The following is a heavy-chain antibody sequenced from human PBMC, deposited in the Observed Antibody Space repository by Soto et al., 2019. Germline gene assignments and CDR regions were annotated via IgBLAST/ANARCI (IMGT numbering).Heavy chain of an antibody. J-gene: IGHJ5*02. CDR3: ARDYYGSSGYSNWFDP. CDR1: GYTFTSYG. D-gene: IGHD3-22*01. Sequence: ASVKVSCNASGYTFTSYGISWVRQAPGQGLEWMGWISAYNGNTNYAQKLQGRVTMTTDTSTSTAYMELRSLRSDDTAVYYCARDYYGSSGYSNWFDPWGQGTLVTVSS. CDR2: ISAYNGNT. V-gene: IGHV1-18*01.